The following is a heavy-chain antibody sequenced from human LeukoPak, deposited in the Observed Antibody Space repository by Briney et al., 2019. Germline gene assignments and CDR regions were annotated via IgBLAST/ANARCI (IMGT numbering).Heavy chain of an antibody. CDR3: ARHSGGSSWYYYGMDV. CDR2: IYPGDSDT. V-gene: IGHV5-51*01. Sequence: GESLQISCKASGYRFVTFWIAWVRQMPGKGLEWMGIIYPGDSDTRYSPSFQGHVTISADMSINTAYLQWSSLKASDTAMYYCARHSGGSSWYYYGMDVWGQGTTVTVSS. J-gene: IGHJ6*02. CDR1: GYRFVTFW. D-gene: IGHD6-13*01.